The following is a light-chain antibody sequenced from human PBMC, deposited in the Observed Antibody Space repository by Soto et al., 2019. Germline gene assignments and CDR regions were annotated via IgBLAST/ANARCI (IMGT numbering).Light chain of an antibody. CDR2: GAS. CDR1: QSVRTN. Sequence: EIVMTQSPVTLSVSPGERVTLSCRASQSVRTNLAWYQQKPGQAPRLLIYGASARATGIPARISGNGSGTEFSLTISSLQSGDFAVYYCQQYNNWPLTFGGGTKVEIK. J-gene: IGKJ4*01. CDR3: QQYNNWPLT. V-gene: IGKV3-15*01.